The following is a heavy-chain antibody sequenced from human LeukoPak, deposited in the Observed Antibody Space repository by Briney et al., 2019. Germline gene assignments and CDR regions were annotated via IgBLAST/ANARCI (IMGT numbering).Heavy chain of an antibody. J-gene: IGHJ5*02. CDR3: VRVAVAGDLNTWFEP. Sequence: GGSLTPSSAAYGFTFSHYCTEWVRQAPGKGLEWVAVIWYNGSNKNYADSVKGRFTTSKDNSKNTMYSQMNSLRAEDTAVYYCVRVAVAGDLNTWFEPSGQGTLVTVSS. CDR2: IWYNGSNK. D-gene: IGHD6-19*01. CDR1: GFTFSHYC. V-gene: IGHV3-33*01.